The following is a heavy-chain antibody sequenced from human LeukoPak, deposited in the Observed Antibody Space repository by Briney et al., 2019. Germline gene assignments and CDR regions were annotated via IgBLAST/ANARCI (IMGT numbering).Heavy chain of an antibody. D-gene: IGHD5-12*01. CDR1: GFTFSDFW. CDR3: ARDSGYNAFDI. CDR2: IKEDGGVE. J-gene: IGHJ3*02. Sequence: GGSLRLSCAGSGFTFSDFWMTWVRQTPGKGLEWVANIKEDGGVENYVDTVKGRFSISRDNAKRSLHLQMNSLRAEDTAVYYCARDSGYNAFDIWGQGTMVTVSS. V-gene: IGHV3-7*01.